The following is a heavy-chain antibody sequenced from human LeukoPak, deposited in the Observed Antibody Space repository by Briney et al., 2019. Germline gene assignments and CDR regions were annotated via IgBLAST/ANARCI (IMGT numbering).Heavy chain of an antibody. CDR1: GFTFSSYG. Sequence: SGGSLRLSCAASGFTFSSYGMHWVRQAPGKGLEWVAFIRYDGSNKYYADSVKGRFTISRDNSKNTLYLQMNSLRAEDTAVYYCAKDVGRVGPFGYYYYMDVWGKGTTVTVSS. CDR2: IRYDGSNK. J-gene: IGHJ6*03. D-gene: IGHD3-10*01. CDR3: AKDVGRVGPFGYYYYMDV. V-gene: IGHV3-30*02.